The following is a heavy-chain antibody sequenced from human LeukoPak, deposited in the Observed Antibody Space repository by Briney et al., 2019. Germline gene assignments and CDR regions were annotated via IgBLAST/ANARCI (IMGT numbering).Heavy chain of an antibody. Sequence: SETLSLTCTVSGGSISSGGYYWSWIRQPPGKGLEWIGYIYHSGSTYYNPSLKSRVTISVDRSKNQFSLKLSSVTAADTAVYYCARGVVVVAATGFDYWGQGTLVTVSS. D-gene: IGHD2-15*01. CDR2: IYHSGST. V-gene: IGHV4-30-2*01. J-gene: IGHJ4*02. CDR3: ARGVVVVAATGFDY. CDR1: GGSISSGGYY.